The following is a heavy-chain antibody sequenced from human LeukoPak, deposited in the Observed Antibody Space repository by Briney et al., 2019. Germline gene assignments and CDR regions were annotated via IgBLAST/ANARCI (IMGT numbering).Heavy chain of an antibody. CDR3: AADQRFGYTDYYYYMDV. CDR2: IVDGSGNT. J-gene: IGHJ6*03. V-gene: IGHV1-58*02. CDR1: GFTFTSSA. Sequence: ASVKVSCKASGFTFTSSAMQWVRQARGQRLEWIGWIVDGSGNTNYAQKFQERVTITRDMSTSTAYMELSSLRSEDTAVYYCAADQRFGYTDYYYYMDVWGKGTTVTVSS. D-gene: IGHD5-24*01.